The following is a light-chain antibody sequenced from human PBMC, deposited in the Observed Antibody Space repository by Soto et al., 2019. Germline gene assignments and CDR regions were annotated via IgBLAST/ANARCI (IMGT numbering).Light chain of an antibody. V-gene: IGKV1-5*03. CDR2: KAS. J-gene: IGKJ1*01. Sequence: DIQMTQSPSTLSASVGDRVTITCRASQTISSWLAWYQQKPGKAPKLLIYKASSLESGVPSRFSGSGSRTDFTLSISSLQPDDFATYYCQQYNDYSTFGQGTKVEIK. CDR1: QTISSW. CDR3: QQYNDYST.